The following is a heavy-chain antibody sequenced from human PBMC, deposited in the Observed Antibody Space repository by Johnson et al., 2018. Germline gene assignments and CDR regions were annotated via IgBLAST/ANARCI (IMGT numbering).Heavy chain of an antibody. V-gene: IGHV3-30-3*01. CDR3: ARDVTRFGDWYYYMDV. D-gene: IGHD3-10*02. CDR1: GFTFSSYA. CDR2: ISYDGSNK. Sequence: QVQLVQSGGGVVQPGRSLRLSCAASGFTFSSYAMHWVRQAPGKGLEWVAVISYDGSNKYYADSVKGRFTISRDNSKNTLYLQMNSLRAEDTAVYYCARDVTRFGDWYYYMDVWGKGTTVTVSS. J-gene: IGHJ6*03.